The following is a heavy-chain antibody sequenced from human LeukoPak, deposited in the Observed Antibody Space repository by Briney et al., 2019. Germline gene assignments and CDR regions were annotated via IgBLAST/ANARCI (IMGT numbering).Heavy chain of an antibody. Sequence: GESLKISCQGSGYSFTSYWIGWVRQMPGKGLEWMGIIYPGDSDTRYSPSFQGQVTISADKSISTAYLQWSSLKASDTAMYYCARSRTYYYDSSGYWPVDAFDIWGQGTMVTVSS. J-gene: IGHJ3*02. D-gene: IGHD3-22*01. V-gene: IGHV5-51*01. CDR1: GYSFTSYW. CDR2: IYPGDSDT. CDR3: ARSRTYYYDSSGYWPVDAFDI.